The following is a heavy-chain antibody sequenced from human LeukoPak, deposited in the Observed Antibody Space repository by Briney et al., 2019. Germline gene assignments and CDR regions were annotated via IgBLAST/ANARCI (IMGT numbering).Heavy chain of an antibody. Sequence: TGVSLRLSCAASGFTLSPYAMNWVRQAQGKGLEWIAFISDSGHTKYNADSVKGRFTISRDNAKNSVFLQMNSLRDEDTAVYYCARKELEGSWFDPWGQGTLVTVTS. CDR1: GFTLSPYA. D-gene: IGHD3-3*01. V-gene: IGHV3-48*02. CDR2: ISDSGHTK. CDR3: ARKELEGSWFDP. J-gene: IGHJ5*02.